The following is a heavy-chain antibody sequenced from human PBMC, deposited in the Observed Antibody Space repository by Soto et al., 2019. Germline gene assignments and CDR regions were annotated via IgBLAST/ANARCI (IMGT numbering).Heavy chain of an antibody. J-gene: IGHJ6*02. CDR2: IYYSGST. D-gene: IGHD2-8*02. CDR3: ARVLLVLTDIYYYYYGMDV. V-gene: IGHV4-61*01. Sequence: SETLSLTCTVSGGSVSSGSYYWSWIRQPPGKGLEWIGYIYYSGSTNYNPSLKSRVTISVDTSKNQFSLKLSSVTAADTAVYYCARVLLVLTDIYYYYYGMDVWGQGTTVTVSS. CDR1: GGSVSSGSYY.